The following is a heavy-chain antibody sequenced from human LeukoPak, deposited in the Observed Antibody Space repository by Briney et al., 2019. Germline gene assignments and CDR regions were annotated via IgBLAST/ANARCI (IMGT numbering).Heavy chain of an antibody. CDR2: ITTRITSI. J-gene: IGHJ4*02. D-gene: IGHD2-15*01. CDR3: AKAPTDSCAGVRCYSFDS. CDR1: GFTFSNYA. Sequence: GGSLRLSCAASGFTFSNYAMNWVRRTPGKGLEWVSSITTRITSIYYADSVKRRFTISRDNSQNTLDLQMNSLRAEDTAIYYCAKAPTDSCAGVRCYSFDSWGQGTLVTVSS. V-gene: IGHV3-21*04.